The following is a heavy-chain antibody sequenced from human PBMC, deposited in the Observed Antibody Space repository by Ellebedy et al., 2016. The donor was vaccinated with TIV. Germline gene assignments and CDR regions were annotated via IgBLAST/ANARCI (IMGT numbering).Heavy chain of an antibody. Sequence: SETLSLTCTVSGGSISSYYWSWIRQPPGKGLEWIGYIYYSGSTNYNPSLKSRVTISVDTSKNQFSLKLSSVTAADTAVYYCARNYGVKPYWYFDLWGRGTLVTVSS. D-gene: IGHD4-23*01. J-gene: IGHJ2*01. CDR1: GGSISSYY. CDR2: IYYSGST. V-gene: IGHV4-59*01. CDR3: ARNYGVKPYWYFDL.